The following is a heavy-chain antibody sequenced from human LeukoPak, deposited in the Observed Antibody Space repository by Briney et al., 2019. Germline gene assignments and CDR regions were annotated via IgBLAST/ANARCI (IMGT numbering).Heavy chain of an antibody. Sequence: SGGSLRLSCAASGFTFSSYSMNWVRQAPGKGLEWVSYISSSSSTIYYADSVKGRFTISRDNAKNSLYLQMNSLRAEDTAVYYCARDYYDSPQYFQHWGQGTLVTVSS. CDR1: GFTFSSYS. V-gene: IGHV3-48*01. J-gene: IGHJ1*01. CDR3: ARDYYDSPQYFQH. D-gene: IGHD3-22*01. CDR2: ISSSSSTI.